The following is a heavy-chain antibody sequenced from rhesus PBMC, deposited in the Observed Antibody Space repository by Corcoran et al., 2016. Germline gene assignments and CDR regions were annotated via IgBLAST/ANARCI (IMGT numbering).Heavy chain of an antibody. V-gene: IGHV1S2*01. D-gene: IGHD3-9*01. Sequence: QVQLVQSGAEVKKPGSSVKVSCKASGYTFTDYYMHWVRPAPRQGLEWMGLINPYNGNTTNPQKFQGRVTMTRDTSTSTAYMELSSLRSEDTAVYYCARAGYYEDDYGYYPFDYWGQGVLVTVSS. CDR1: GYTFTDYY. CDR2: INPYNGNT. CDR3: ARAGYYEDDYGYYPFDY. J-gene: IGHJ4*01.